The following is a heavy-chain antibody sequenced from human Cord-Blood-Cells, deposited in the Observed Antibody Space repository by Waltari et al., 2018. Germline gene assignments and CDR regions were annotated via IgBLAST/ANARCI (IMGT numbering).Heavy chain of an antibody. CDR1: GGSVSSGSYY. D-gene: IGHD3-16*01. Sequence: QVQLQESGPGLVKPSETLSLTCTVSGGSVSSGSYYWSWIRQPPGKGLEWIGYIYYSGSTNYNPSLKSRVTISVDTFKNQFSLKLSSVTAADTAVYYCASGRLVWRYFDLWGRGTLVTVSS. CDR3: ASGRLVWRYFDL. V-gene: IGHV4-61*01. J-gene: IGHJ2*01. CDR2: IYYSGST.